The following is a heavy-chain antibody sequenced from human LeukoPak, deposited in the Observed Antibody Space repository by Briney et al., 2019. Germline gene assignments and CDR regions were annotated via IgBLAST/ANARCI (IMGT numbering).Heavy chain of an antibody. Sequence: ASVKVSCKASGYIFTSYGISWVRQAPGQGLEWMGWISAYNGNTNYAQKLQGRVTMTTDTSTSTAYMELRSLRSDDTAVYYCARTIPSYYYDSSGFSIFDYWGQGTLVTVSS. D-gene: IGHD3-22*01. CDR1: GYIFTSYG. CDR2: ISAYNGNT. J-gene: IGHJ4*02. CDR3: ARTIPSYYYDSSGFSIFDY. V-gene: IGHV1-18*01.